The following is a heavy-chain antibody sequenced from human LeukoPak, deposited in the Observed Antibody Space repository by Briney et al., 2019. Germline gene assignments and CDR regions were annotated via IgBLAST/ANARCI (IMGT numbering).Heavy chain of an antibody. CDR3: AREYCSGGSCEADY. V-gene: IGHV3-21*01. CDR1: GFTFSSYS. CDR2: ISSSSSYI. D-gene: IGHD2-15*01. J-gene: IGHJ4*02. Sequence: GGSLRLSCAASGFTFSSYSMNWVRQAPGKGLEWVSSISSSSSYIYYADSVKGRFTISRDNAKNSLYLQMNSLRAEDTAAYYCAREYCSGGSCEADYWGQGTLVTVSS.